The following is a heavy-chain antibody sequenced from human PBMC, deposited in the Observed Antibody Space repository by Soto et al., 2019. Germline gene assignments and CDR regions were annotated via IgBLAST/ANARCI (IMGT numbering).Heavy chain of an antibody. V-gene: IGHV4-4*02. J-gene: IGHJ6*02. CDR2: IYHSGST. CDR1: GGSISSSNW. Sequence: QVQLQESGPGLVKPSGTLSLTCAVSGGSISSSNWWSWVRQPPGKGLEWIGEIYHSGSTNYNPSLKSRFTIPLDKSKNQFSLKLSSVTAADTAVYYCARVSGSYYYGMDVWGQGTTVTVSS. CDR3: ARVSGSYYYGMDV. D-gene: IGHD1-26*01.